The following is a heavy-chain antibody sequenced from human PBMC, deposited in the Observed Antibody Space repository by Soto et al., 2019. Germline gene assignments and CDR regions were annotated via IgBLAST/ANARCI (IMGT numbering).Heavy chain of an antibody. J-gene: IGHJ4*02. CDR3: ASARWDY. CDR2: VYYTGST. V-gene: IGHV4-34*01. Sequence: PSETLSLTCAVSGGSFNSNYWSWVRQPPGKGLEWIGEVYYTGSTNYNPSLKSRVTISADTSQKQLSLKLTSVTAADTARYYCASARWDYWGQGTLVTVSS. CDR1: GGSFNSNY.